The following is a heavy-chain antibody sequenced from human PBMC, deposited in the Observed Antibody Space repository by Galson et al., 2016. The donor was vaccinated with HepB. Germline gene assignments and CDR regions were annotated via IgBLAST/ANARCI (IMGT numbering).Heavy chain of an antibody. CDR2: VSFNGKVQ. CDR3: AKEPQKYSSGWYYYN. V-gene: IGHV3-30*18. D-gene: IGHD6-19*01. CDR1: GFTFGDSG. Sequence: ALRLSCAASGFTFGDSGMHWVRQAPGKGPEWVGVVSFNGKVQYYADSVKGLFTISRDNSKNTLYLQMDSLRVEDTALYYCAKEPQKYSSGWYYYNWGQGALVTVSS. J-gene: IGHJ4*02.